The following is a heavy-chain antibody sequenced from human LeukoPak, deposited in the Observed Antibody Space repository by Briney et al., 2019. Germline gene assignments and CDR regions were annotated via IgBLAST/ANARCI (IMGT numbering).Heavy chain of an antibody. V-gene: IGHV3-33*01. CDR1: GFTFSNYG. Sequence: GRSLRLSCAASGFTFSNYGMHWVRQAPGKGLEWVAVIWYDESNKYYADSVKGRFTLSRDNSKNTLFLQMNSLRPEDTAVYFCARDLTQLALFDYWGQGTLVTVSS. J-gene: IGHJ4*02. D-gene: IGHD6-13*01. CDR3: ARDLTQLALFDY. CDR2: IWYDESNK.